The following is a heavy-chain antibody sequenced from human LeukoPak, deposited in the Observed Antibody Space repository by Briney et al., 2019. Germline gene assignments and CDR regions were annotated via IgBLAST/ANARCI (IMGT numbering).Heavy chain of an antibody. J-gene: IGHJ4*02. V-gene: IGHV4-4*07. Sequence: SETLSLTCTVSGGSISSYYWSWIRQPAGKGLEWIGRIYTSGSTNYNPSLKSRVTMSVDTSKNQFSLKLTSVTAADTAVCYCARSYFGSGSYFRYWGQGTLVTVSS. CDR2: IYTSGST. CDR1: GGSISSYY. D-gene: IGHD3-10*01. CDR3: ARSYFGSGSYFRY.